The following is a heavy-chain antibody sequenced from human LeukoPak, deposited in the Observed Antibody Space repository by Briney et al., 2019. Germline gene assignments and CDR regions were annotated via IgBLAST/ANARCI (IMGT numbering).Heavy chain of an antibody. J-gene: IGHJ4*02. D-gene: IGHD2-15*01. CDR1: GGSISSGDYY. V-gene: IGHV4-30-4*01. CDR3: ARIHRYCSGGACYVLDN. CDR2: IYYSGST. Sequence: PSQTLSLTCTVSGGSISSGDYYWSWIRQPPGKGLEWIVFIYYSGSTYYNPSLKSRVTISVDTSRNQFSLQLSSVTAADTAVYYCARIHRYCSGGACYVLDNWGQGTLVAVSS.